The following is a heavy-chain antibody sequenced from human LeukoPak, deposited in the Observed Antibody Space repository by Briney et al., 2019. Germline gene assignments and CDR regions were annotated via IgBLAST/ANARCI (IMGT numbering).Heavy chain of an antibody. CDR1: GGSLSGYY. D-gene: IGHD1-1*01. Sequence: SETLSLTCAVYGGSLSGYYWSWIRQPPGKGLEWIGEINHSGTTNYNPSLKSRVTISVDTSKNQFSLRLSSVTAADTAMYYCARGRMPVPGEYELQPPLWWGQGTLVTVSS. CDR2: INHSGTT. J-gene: IGHJ4*02. CDR3: ARGRMPVPGEYELQPPLW. V-gene: IGHV4-34*01.